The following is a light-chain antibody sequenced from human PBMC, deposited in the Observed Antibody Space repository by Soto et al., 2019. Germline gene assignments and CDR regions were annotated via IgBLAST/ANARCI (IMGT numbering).Light chain of an antibody. V-gene: IGLV2-14*03. CDR3: SSKTSTSPIL. CDR1: SSDIINYNY. CDR2: DVS. J-gene: IGLJ2*01. Sequence: QSALTQPASVSGSPGQSITISCSGSSSDIINYNYVSWYQQHPGQAPKLMIYDVSNRPSGFSNRFSGSKSGNTASLTISGLQAEEEADYYCSSKTSTSPILFGAGTKLTVL.